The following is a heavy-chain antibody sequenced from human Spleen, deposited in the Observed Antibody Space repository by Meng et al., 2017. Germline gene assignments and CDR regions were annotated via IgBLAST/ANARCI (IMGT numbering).Heavy chain of an antibody. V-gene: IGHV4-34*12. D-gene: IGHD2-8*02. CDR3: ARRPTGIDY. J-gene: IGHJ4*02. CDR2: IIHGGSP. Sequence: QVQLQQWGAGLLQPSETLSLTCAVNGGSLSGAYWNWVRQPPGKGLEWIGEIIHGGSPSYNPSLGSRVTTSIDTFKNQLSLMLSSVTAADTAVYYCARRPTGIDYWGQGTLVTVSS. CDR1: GGSLSGAY.